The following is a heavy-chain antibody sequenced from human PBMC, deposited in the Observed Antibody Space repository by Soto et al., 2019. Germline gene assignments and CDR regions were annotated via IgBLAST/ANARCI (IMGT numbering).Heavy chain of an antibody. D-gene: IGHD3-10*01. V-gene: IGHV4-30-4*01. J-gene: IGHJ5*02. CDR3: AREVTYYYGSGSYS. CDR2: IYYSGST. Sequence: PSETLSLTCTVSGGSISSGDYYWSWIRQPPGKGLEWIGYIYYSGSTYYNPSLKSRVTISVDTSKNQFSLKLSPVTAADTAVYYCAREVTYYYGSGSYSWGQGTLVTVSS. CDR1: GGSISSGDYY.